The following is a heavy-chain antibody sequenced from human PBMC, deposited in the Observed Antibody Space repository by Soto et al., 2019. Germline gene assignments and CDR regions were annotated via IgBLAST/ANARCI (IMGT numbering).Heavy chain of an antibody. CDR3: AVSSPDIVVLPSSIYFTS. CDR2: LSWDRSTV. J-gene: IGHJ4*02. CDR1: GSSSDPFT. V-gene: IGHV3-9*02. D-gene: IGHD2-15*01. Sequence: HPGGSLRLSCVASGSSSDPFTMHWVRELPGKGLEWAAGLSWDRSTVAYADSVQGRFTISRDHAKNSVDLLMDSLRPDDTALYFCAVSSPDIVVLPSSIYFTSWGPGTQVTVSS.